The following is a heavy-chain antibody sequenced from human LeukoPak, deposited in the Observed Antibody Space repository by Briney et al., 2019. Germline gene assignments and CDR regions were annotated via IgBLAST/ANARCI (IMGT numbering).Heavy chain of an antibody. Sequence: ASVKVSCKASGYTFTSYGISWVRQAPGRGLEWMGWISAYNGNTNYAQKLQGRVTMTTDTSTSTAYMELRSLRSDDTAVYYCARDPPRIVVVVAATNYYGMDVWSQGTTVTVSS. D-gene: IGHD2-15*01. CDR3: ARDPPRIVVVVAATNYYGMDV. V-gene: IGHV1-18*01. CDR1: GYTFTSYG. J-gene: IGHJ6*02. CDR2: ISAYNGNT.